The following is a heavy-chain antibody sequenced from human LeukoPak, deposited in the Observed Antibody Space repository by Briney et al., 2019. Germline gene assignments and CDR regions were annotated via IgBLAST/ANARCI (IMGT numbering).Heavy chain of an antibody. CDR1: GYSFTSYW. Sequence: GESLKISCKGSGYSFTSYWIACVRQMPGKGLEWMGIIYPGDSDTRYSPSFQGQVTISADKSISTAHLQWSSLKASDTAMYYCARVGVRGVIIIDYWGQGTLVTVSS. CDR3: ARVGVRGVIIIDY. J-gene: IGHJ4*02. D-gene: IGHD3-10*01. V-gene: IGHV5-51*01. CDR2: IYPGDSDT.